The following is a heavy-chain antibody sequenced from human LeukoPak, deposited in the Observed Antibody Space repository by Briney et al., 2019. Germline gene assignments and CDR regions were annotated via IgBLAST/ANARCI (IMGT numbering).Heavy chain of an antibody. CDR2: ISSSSSTK. Sequence: GGSLRLSCAASGFTLSRYSMNWVRQAPGKGLEWVSYISSSSSTKYYADSVKGRFTISRDNAKKSLYLQMNSLRAEDTAVYYCARLWAGSYYNWGQGTLVTVSS. V-gene: IGHV3-48*01. CDR3: ARLWAGSYYN. CDR1: GFTLSRYS. D-gene: IGHD3-10*02. J-gene: IGHJ1*01.